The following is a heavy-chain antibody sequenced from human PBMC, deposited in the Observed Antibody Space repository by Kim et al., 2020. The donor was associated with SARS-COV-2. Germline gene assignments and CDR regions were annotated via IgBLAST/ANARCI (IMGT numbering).Heavy chain of an antibody. CDR3: ARGSFTIFGVDYYYYGMDV. D-gene: IGHD3-3*01. J-gene: IGHJ6*02. V-gene: IGHV4-34*01. Sequence: SRVPISGDTSKNQFSLKLSSVTAADTAVYYCARGSFTIFGVDYYYYGMDVWGQGTTVTVSS.